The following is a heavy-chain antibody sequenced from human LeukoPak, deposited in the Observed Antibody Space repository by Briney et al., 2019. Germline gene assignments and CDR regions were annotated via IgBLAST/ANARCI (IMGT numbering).Heavy chain of an antibody. CDR1: GFTFSSYA. J-gene: IGHJ6*04. Sequence: PGRSLRLSCAASGFTFSSYAMHWVRQAPGKGLEWVAVISYDGSNKYYADSVKGRFTISRDNSKNTLYLQMNSLRAEDTAVYYCARGMTTVKSVGYYGMDVWGKGTTVTVSS. CDR2: ISYDGSNK. CDR3: ARGMTTVKSVGYYGMDV. V-gene: IGHV3-30*04. D-gene: IGHD4-11*01.